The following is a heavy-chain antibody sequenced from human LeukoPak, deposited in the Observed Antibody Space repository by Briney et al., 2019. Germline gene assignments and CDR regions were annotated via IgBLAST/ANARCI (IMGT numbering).Heavy chain of an antibody. CDR3: AGSRYDSSGYYGIIGY. V-gene: IGHV3-21*01. D-gene: IGHD3-22*01. J-gene: IGHJ4*02. CDR2: ISRSSNYK. CDR1: GFTFSSYS. Sequence: GGSLRLSCAASGFTFSSYSMNWVRQAPGKGLEWVPSISRSSNYKYYADSAKGRFTISRDNAKNSLYLQMNSLRAEDTALYYCAGSRYDSSGYYGIIGYWDQGTLVTVSS.